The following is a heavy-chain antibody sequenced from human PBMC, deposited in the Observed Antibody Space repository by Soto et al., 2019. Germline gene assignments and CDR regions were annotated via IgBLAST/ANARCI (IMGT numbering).Heavy chain of an antibody. V-gene: IGHV3-66*01. J-gene: IGHJ3*02. Sequence: EVQLVESGGGLVQLGGSLRLSCAASGFTVTTNYMSGVRQPPGKGLEWVSVVYSGGSTYYADSVKGRFTVSRDNSKNTLYLQMNSLRAEDTAVYYCARDFSGKNDAFDIWGQGTVVTVSS. CDR3: ARDFSGKNDAFDI. CDR2: VYSGGST. CDR1: GFTVTTNY. D-gene: IGHD3-10*01.